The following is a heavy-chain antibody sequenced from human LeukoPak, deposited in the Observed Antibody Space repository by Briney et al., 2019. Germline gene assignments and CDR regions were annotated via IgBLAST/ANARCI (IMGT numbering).Heavy chain of an antibody. CDR3: ARRRVLVSDFYFDY. CDR2: IYTSGST. D-gene: IGHD5/OR15-5a*01. CDR1: GFTFSIYW. Sequence: SGGSLRLSCAASGFTFSIYWMTWVRQAPGKGLEWIGRIYTSGSTNYNPSLKSRVTISVDTSKNQFSLKLSSVTAADTAVYYCARRRVLVSDFYFDYWGQGTLVTVSS. V-gene: IGHV4-4*08. J-gene: IGHJ4*02.